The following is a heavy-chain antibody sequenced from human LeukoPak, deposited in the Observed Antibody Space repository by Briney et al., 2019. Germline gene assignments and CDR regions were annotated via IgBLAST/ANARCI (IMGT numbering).Heavy chain of an antibody. CDR3: ARNVGAEDY. V-gene: IGHV1-69*06. D-gene: IGHD1-26*01. CDR1: GGTFSSYA. J-gene: IGHJ4*02. Sequence: ASVKVSCKASGGTFSSYAISWVRQAPGQGLEWMGGIIPIFGTANYAQKFQDRLTITADKSTSTAYMELSSLRSEDTAVYYCARNVGAEDYWGQGTLVTVSS. CDR2: IIPIFGTA.